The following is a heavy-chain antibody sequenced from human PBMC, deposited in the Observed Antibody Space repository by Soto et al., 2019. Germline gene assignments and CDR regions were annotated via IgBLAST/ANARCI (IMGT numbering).Heavy chain of an antibody. D-gene: IGHD2-2*02. Sequence: GGSLRLSCTVSGFAFNNYGINWVRQAPGKGLEWVSSISSSSSYIYYADSVKGRFTISRDNAKNSLYLQMNSLRAEDTAVYYCARGKCSTTSCYMTTYYYYGMDVWGQGTTVTVSS. V-gene: IGHV3-21*01. CDR2: ISSSSSYI. CDR3: ARGKCSTTSCYMTTYYYYGMDV. J-gene: IGHJ6*02. CDR1: GFAFNNYG.